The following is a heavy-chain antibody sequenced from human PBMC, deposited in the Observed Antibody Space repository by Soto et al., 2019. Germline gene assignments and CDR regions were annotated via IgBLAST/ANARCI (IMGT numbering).Heavy chain of an antibody. CDR2: IYHSGST. CDR1: GGSISGSNW. D-gene: IGHD3-10*02. Sequence: SSETLSLTCAVSGGSISGSNWWSWVRQPPGKGLEWIGEIYHSGSTNYNPSLKSRVTISVDESKNQFSLKLSSVTAADTAVYYCASVRGGYYYALDGWGQATTVTVSS. V-gene: IGHV4-4*02. CDR3: ASVRGGYYYALDG. J-gene: IGHJ6*01.